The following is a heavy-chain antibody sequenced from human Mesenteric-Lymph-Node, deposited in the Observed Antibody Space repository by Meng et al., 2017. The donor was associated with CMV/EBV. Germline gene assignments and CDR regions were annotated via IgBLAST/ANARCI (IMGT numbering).Heavy chain of an antibody. D-gene: IGHD7-27*01. Sequence: LKISCAASGFPFHDYAMHWVRQAPGKGLEWISLIYGDGGSIYYADSVKGRFTISRDNSKNSLYLQMNGLRTEDTALYYCAKEQASNWGLDYWGQGTLVTVSS. J-gene: IGHJ4*02. CDR3: AKEQASNWGLDY. V-gene: IGHV3-43*02. CDR2: IYGDGGSI. CDR1: GFPFHDYA.